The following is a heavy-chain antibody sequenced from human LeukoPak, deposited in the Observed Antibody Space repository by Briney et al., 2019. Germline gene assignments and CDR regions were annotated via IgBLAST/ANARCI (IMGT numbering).Heavy chain of an antibody. V-gene: IGHV3-64*01. Sequence: GGSLRLSCAASGFTFSSYAMHWVRQAPGKGLEYVSAISSNGGSTYYANSVKGRFTISRDNSKNTLYLQVGSLRAEDMAVYYCARDAGYCSGGSCPTYYFDYWGQGTLVTVSS. CDR3: ARDAGYCSGGSCPTYYFDY. J-gene: IGHJ4*02. CDR1: GFTFSSYA. D-gene: IGHD2-15*01. CDR2: ISSNGGST.